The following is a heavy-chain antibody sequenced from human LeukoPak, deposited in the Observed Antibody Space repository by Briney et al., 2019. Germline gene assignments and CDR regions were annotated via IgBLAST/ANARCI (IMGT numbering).Heavy chain of an antibody. Sequence: SETLSLTCTVSGGSISSSSYYWGWIRQPPGKGLEWIGSIYYSGSTYYNPSLKSRVTISVDTSKNQFSLKLSSVTAADTAVYYCASLDIVVVPAAIDYWGQGTLVTVSS. V-gene: IGHV4-39*01. CDR1: GGSISSSSYY. D-gene: IGHD2-2*03. J-gene: IGHJ4*02. CDR3: ASLDIVVVPAAIDY. CDR2: IYYSGST.